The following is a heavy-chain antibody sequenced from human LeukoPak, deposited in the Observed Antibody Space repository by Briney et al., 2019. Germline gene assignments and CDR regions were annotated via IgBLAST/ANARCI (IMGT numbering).Heavy chain of an antibody. Sequence: GGSLRLSCAASGFTFSSYWMSWVRQAPGKGLEWVANIKQDGSEKFYAESVKGRFTMSRDNAKNSVYLEMNSLRAEDTAVDYCARHLPSNSYDSSGSFHYWGQGTLVTVSS. J-gene: IGHJ4*02. CDR1: GFTFSSYW. D-gene: IGHD3-22*01. CDR3: ARHLPSNSYDSSGSFHY. V-gene: IGHV3-7*01. CDR2: IKQDGSEK.